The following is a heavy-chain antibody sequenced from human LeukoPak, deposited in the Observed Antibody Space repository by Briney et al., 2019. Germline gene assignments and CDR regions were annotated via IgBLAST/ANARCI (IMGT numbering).Heavy chain of an antibody. CDR3: ARGYPSGYYSFWFDP. V-gene: IGHV4-4*07. Sequence: NPSETLSLTCTVSGGSISSYYWSWIRQPAGKGLEWIGRIFTSGSTNYNPSLKSRVTMSVDTSKNQFSLKLSSVTAADTAVYYCARGYPSGYYSFWFDPWGQGTLVTVSS. J-gene: IGHJ5*02. CDR1: GGSISSYY. CDR2: IFTSGST. D-gene: IGHD3-3*01.